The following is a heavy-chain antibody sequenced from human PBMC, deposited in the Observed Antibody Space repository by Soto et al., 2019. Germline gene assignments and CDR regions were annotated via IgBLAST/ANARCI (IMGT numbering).Heavy chain of an antibody. D-gene: IGHD3-3*02. CDR1: GFAFSGYE. Sequence: GGSLRLSCGASGFAFSGYEMNWVRQAPGKGLEWVSYISSSGSTIYYADSVKGRFTISRDNAKNSLYLQMNSLRAEDTAVYYCARISSRRAVFDYWGQGTLVTFSS. CDR3: ARISSRRAVFDY. V-gene: IGHV3-48*03. CDR2: ISSSGSTI. J-gene: IGHJ4*02.